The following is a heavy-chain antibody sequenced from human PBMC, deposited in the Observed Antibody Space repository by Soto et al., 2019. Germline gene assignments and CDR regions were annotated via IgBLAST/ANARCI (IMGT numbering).Heavy chain of an antibody. CDR3: AAADRSTYYDFWSGLGYYYYFMDV. V-gene: IGHV1-18*01. J-gene: IGHJ6*03. D-gene: IGHD3-3*01. Sequence: ASVKVSCKASGYTFTSYGISWVRQAPGQGLEWMGWISAYNGNTNYAQKLQGRVTMTTDTSTSTAYMELRSLRSDDTAVYYCAAADRSTYYDFWSGLGYYYYFMDVWGKGTTVTVSS. CDR1: GYTFTSYG. CDR2: ISAYNGNT.